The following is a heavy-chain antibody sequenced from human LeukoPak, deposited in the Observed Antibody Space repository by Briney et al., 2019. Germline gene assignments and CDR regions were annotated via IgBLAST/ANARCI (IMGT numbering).Heavy chain of an antibody. CDR3: TTDYRSGTTQFYGMDV. D-gene: IGHD1-14*01. J-gene: IGHJ6*02. CDR2: IKSKTDGGTT. Sequence: GGSLRLSCAASGFTFSNAWMSWVRQAPGKGLEWVGRIKSKTDGGTTDYAAPVKGRFTISRDDSKNTLYLQMNSLKTEDTAVYYCTTDYRSGTTQFYGMDVWGQGTTVTVSS. V-gene: IGHV3-15*01. CDR1: GFTFSNAW.